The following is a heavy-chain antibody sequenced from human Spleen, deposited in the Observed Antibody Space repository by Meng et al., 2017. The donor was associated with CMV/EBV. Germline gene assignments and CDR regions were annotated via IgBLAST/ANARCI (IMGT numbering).Heavy chain of an antibody. Sequence: GGSLRLSCAASGFTFSSYAMHWVRQAPGKGLEWVAVISYDGSNKYYADSVKGRFTISRDNSKNTLYLQMNSLRAEDTAVYYCARSPGDYYYYGMDLWGQGTTVNVSS. CDR2: ISYDGSNK. CDR1: GFTFSSYA. CDR3: ARSPGDYYYYGMDL. V-gene: IGHV3-30*04. J-gene: IGHJ6*02.